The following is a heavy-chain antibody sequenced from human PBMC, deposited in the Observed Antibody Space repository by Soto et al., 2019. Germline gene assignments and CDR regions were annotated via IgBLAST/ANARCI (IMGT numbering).Heavy chain of an antibody. J-gene: IGHJ2*01. CDR3: ASPSNYEVGDWYFDF. V-gene: IGHV1-69*02. Sequence: SVKVSCKASGGTFSIYTISWVRQAPGQGLEWMGRIIPILGIANYAQKFQGRVTITADKSTSTAYMELSSLRSEDTAVYYCASPSNYEVGDWYFDFWGRGTLVTVSS. D-gene: IGHD4-4*01. CDR2: IIPILGIA. CDR1: GGTFSIYT.